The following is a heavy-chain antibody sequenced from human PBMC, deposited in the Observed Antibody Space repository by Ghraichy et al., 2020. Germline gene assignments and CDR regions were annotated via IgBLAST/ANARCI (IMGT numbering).Heavy chain of an antibody. Sequence: GESLNISCAASGFTFSSYGMHWVRQAPGKGLEWVAVISYDGSNKYYADSVKVRFTISRDNSKNTLYLQMNSLRAEDTAVYYCAKESGYSSSWYQSTFNWFDPWGQGALVTVSS. D-gene: IGHD6-13*01. CDR1: GFTFSSYG. V-gene: IGHV3-30*18. J-gene: IGHJ5*02. CDR3: AKESGYSSSWYQSTFNWFDP. CDR2: ISYDGSNK.